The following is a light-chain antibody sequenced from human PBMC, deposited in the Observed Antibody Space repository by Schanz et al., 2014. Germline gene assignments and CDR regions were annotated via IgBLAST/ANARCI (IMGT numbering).Light chain of an antibody. CDR1: SSNIGNNR. CDR3: ALWDDNLSGVV. Sequence: QSVLTQPPSASGPPGQRVTISCSGGSSNIGNNRVNWYQQFPGTAPKLLIHNSDQRPSGVPDRFSGSKSGTSASLAISGLQSEDEGDYYCALWDDNLSGVVLGGGTKLTVL. CDR2: NSD. V-gene: IGLV1-44*01. J-gene: IGLJ2*01.